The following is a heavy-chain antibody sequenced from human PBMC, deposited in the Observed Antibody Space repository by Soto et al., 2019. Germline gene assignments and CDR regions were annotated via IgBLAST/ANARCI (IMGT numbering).Heavy chain of an antibody. CDR3: ARHGYDILTGYIPPDY. J-gene: IGHJ4*02. D-gene: IGHD3-9*01. V-gene: IGHV4-34*01. Sequence: SETLSLTCAVYGGSFSGYYWSWIRQPPGKGLEWIGEINHSGSTNYNPSLKSRVTISVDTSKNQFSLKLSSVTAADTAVYYCARHGYDILTGYIPPDYWGQGTLVTVSS. CDR1: GGSFSGYY. CDR2: INHSGST.